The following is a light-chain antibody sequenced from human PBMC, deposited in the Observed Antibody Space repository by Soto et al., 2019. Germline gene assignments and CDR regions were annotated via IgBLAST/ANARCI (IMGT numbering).Light chain of an antibody. CDR2: AAS. V-gene: IGKV1-39*01. CDR3: KQSYSTPWT. J-gene: IGKJ1*01. Sequence: DLPMTQSPSSLSASVGDRVTITCRASQSISSYLNWYQQKPGKDPKLLIYAASSLQSGVPSRFSGSGSGTEFTLTISSMQPEDFETYYCKQSYSTPWTFGQGTEVEIK. CDR1: QSISSY.